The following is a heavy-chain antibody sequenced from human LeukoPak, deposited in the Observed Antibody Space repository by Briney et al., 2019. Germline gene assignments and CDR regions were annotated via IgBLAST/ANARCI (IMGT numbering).Heavy chain of an antibody. Sequence: GGSLGLSCAASGFTFTTYWMSWVRQPPGKGLEWVANIKQDGTEKYYVDSVKGRFTISRDNAKNSLYLQMNSLRVEDTAIYYCAKVAHYYYGSESYYFFEHWGQGTPVTASS. CDR2: IKQDGTEK. D-gene: IGHD3-10*01. CDR1: GFTFTTYW. V-gene: IGHV3-7*01. J-gene: IGHJ4*02. CDR3: AKVAHYYYGSESYYFFEH.